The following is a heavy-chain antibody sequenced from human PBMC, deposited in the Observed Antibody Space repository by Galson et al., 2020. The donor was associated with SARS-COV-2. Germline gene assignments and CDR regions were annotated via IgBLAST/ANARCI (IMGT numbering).Heavy chain of an antibody. CDR1: GGAFSAYY. V-gene: IGHV4-34*01. D-gene: IGHD3-10*01. Sequence: ETSETLSLTCAVSGGAFSAYYCTWIRQTPGKGLEWIGEINHSGSAHYNPSLMSRLTISVDRSKNQFSLRLSSVTAADTAVYYCATKGPIPTVRGGFLDHWDQGTLVTVSS. J-gene: IGHJ4*02. CDR3: ATKGPIPTVRGGFLDH. CDR2: INHSGSA.